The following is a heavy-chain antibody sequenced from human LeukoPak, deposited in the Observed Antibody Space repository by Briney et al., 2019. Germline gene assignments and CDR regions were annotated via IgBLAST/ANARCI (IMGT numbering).Heavy chain of an antibody. CDR2: ISGSGGST. CDR1: GFTFRNYG. Sequence: GGSLRLSCAASGFTFRNYGMSWVRQAPGKGLEWVSAISGSGGSTYYADSVKGRFTISRDNAKKSMYLQMNSLRAEDTAVYYCARPSNEGQWLVGQGVDYWGQGTLVTVSS. D-gene: IGHD6-19*01. CDR3: ARPSNEGQWLVGQGVDY. V-gene: IGHV3-23*01. J-gene: IGHJ4*02.